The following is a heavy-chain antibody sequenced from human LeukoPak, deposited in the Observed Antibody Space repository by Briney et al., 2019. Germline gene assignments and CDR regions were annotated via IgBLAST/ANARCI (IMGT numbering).Heavy chain of an antibody. CDR2: IRYDGSNK. D-gene: IGHD2-2*01. CDR3: AKGPGQLGYFDY. Sequence: GGSLRLSCAASGFTLSSYAMSWVRQGPGKGLEWVAFIRYDGSNKYYADSVKGRFTISRDNSKNTLYLQMNSLRAEDTAVYYCAKGPGQLGYFDYWGQGTLVTVSS. V-gene: IGHV3-30*02. J-gene: IGHJ4*02. CDR1: GFTLSSYA.